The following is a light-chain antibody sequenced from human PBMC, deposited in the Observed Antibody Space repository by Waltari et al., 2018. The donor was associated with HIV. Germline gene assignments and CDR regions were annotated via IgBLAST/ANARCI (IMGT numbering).Light chain of an antibody. Sequence: EIVLTQSPATLSVPPGERATLSCRTSQNVRGALAWYQQKPGQAPRLLIFDASTRATGAPPRFSGGGSGTEFTLTISSLQSEDSAFYYCQQYNNWPPYTFGQGTKLEIK. CDR3: QQYNNWPPYT. J-gene: IGKJ2*01. CDR2: DAS. CDR1: QNVRGA. V-gene: IGKV3-15*01.